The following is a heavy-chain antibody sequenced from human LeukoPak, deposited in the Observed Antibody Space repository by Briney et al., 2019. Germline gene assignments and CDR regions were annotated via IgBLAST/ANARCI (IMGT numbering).Heavy chain of an antibody. CDR3: ARDFDYYDSSGDGISNVGFDY. J-gene: IGHJ4*02. Sequence: PGGSLRLSCAASGFTFSSYAISWVRQAPGQGLEWMGGIIPIFGTANYAQKFQGRVTITADESTSTAYMELSSLRSEDTAVYYCARDFDYYDSSGDGISNVGFDYWGQGTLVTVSS. CDR2: IIPIFGTA. D-gene: IGHD3-22*01. CDR1: GFTFSSYA. V-gene: IGHV1-69*01.